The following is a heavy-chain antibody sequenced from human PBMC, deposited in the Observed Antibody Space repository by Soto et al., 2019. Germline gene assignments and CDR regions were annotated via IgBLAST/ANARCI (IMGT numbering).Heavy chain of an antibody. J-gene: IGHJ4*02. Sequence: EVQLVQSGAEVKKPGESLKISCKGSGYSFTTYWIGWVRQMPGKGLEWMGIIYPGDSDTRYSPSFQGQVTISADNSISTGYLQWGSLKASDTAMYDCARASWKFVDPYHFDYWGQGTLVTVSS. V-gene: IGHV5-51*01. CDR3: ARASWKFVDPYHFDY. D-gene: IGHD1-1*01. CDR2: IYPGDSDT. CDR1: GYSFTTYW.